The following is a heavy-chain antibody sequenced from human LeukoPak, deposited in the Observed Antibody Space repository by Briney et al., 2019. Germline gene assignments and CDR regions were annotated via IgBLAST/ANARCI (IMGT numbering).Heavy chain of an antibody. Sequence: GASVKVSCKASGYTFSNYAIHWVRQAPGQRFEWMGWINAGNGHTKYSQNFQGRVTITRDSSASTAYMELSSLRSEDTAVYYCARGTQYSGGWPLDAPWGQGTLVTVSS. CDR1: GYTFSNYA. V-gene: IGHV1-3*01. J-gene: IGHJ5*02. CDR3: ARGTQYSGGWPLDAP. D-gene: IGHD6-19*01. CDR2: INAGNGHT.